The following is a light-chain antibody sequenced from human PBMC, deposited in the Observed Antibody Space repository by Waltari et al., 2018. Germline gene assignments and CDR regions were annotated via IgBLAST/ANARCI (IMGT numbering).Light chain of an antibody. CDR3: MQALQTPLT. CDR2: WAS. J-gene: IGKJ4*01. CDR1: SLLQRNGTNY. Sequence: SLLQRNGTNYFDWYQQKPGQAPKLLIFWASTRASGVPDRFSGSGSGTDFTLKISRVEAEDVGVYYCMQALQTPLTFGGGTKVEIK. V-gene: IGKV2-28*01.